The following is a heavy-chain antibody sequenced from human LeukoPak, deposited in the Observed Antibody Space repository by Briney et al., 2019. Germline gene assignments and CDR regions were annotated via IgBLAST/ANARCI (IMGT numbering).Heavy chain of an antibody. D-gene: IGHD6-19*01. CDR1: GYTFTGYY. J-gene: IGHJ4*02. V-gene: IGHV1-2*02. Sequence: ASVKVSCKASGYTFTGYYMHWVRQAPGQGLEWMGWINPNSGGTNYAQKFQGRVTMTRDTSISTAYMELSRLRSDDTAVYYCARALERSGWYSYYFDYWGQGTLVTVSS. CDR2: INPNSGGT. CDR3: ARALERSGWYSYYFDY.